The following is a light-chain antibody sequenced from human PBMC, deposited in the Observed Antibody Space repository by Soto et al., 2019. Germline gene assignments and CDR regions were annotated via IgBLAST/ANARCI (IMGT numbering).Light chain of an antibody. CDR3: QQYGSSRA. J-gene: IGKJ1*01. CDR1: QRITNNY. Sequence: EVVLTQSPGTLSLSPGERATLSCRASQRITNNYLAWYQQRPGLAPRLLIYGASTSAAGIPDRFSGSGSGTDFTLTISRLEPEDFAVYYCQQYGSSRAFGHGTKVEF. V-gene: IGKV3-20*01. CDR2: GAS.